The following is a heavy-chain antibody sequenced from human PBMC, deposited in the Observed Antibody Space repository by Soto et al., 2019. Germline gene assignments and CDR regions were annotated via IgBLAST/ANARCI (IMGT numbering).Heavy chain of an antibody. Sequence: SETLSLTCTVSGGSISSSSYYWGWIRQPPGKGLEWIGSIYYSGSTYYNPSLKSRVTISVDTSKNQFSLKLSSVTAADTAVYYSARQYDFWGGYLGAFDIRGQGTTVTVSS. D-gene: IGHD3-3*01. V-gene: IGHV4-39*01. CDR1: GGSISSSSYY. J-gene: IGHJ3*02. CDR2: IYYSGST. CDR3: ARQYDFWGGYLGAFDI.